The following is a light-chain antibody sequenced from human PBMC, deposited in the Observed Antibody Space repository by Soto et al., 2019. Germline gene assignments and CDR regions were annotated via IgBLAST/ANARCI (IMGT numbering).Light chain of an antibody. Sequence: DIQMTQSPSTLSASVRDTITITCRASQSVNSWLAWYHQKPGQAPKLPIYGAYSLESGVPARFSGSGSGTEFSLTITSLQPDDFATYYCQQYDYYPYTFGGGTKLESK. V-gene: IGKV1-5*01. J-gene: IGKJ2*01. CDR3: QQYDYYPYT. CDR2: GAY. CDR1: QSVNSW.